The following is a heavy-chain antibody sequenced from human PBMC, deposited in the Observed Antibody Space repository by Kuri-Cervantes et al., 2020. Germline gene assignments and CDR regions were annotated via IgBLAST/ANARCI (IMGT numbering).Heavy chain of an antibody. CDR2: IKSKTDGGTT. Sequence: LSLTCAASGFTFSNAWMSWVRQAPGKGLEWVGRIKSKTDGGTTDYAAPVKGRFTISRDDSKNTLYLQMNSLRAEDTAVYYCAKDRRGLQSSGSYGGFDYWGQGTLVTVSS. D-gene: IGHD1-26*01. V-gene: IGHV3-15*01. CDR3: AKDRRGLQSSGSYGGFDY. CDR1: GFTFSNAW. J-gene: IGHJ4*02.